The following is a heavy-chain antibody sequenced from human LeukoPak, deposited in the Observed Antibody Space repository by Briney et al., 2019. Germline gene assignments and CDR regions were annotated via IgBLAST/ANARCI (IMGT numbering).Heavy chain of an antibody. V-gene: IGHV3-23*05. CDR3: ARASWISTADAVC. Sequence: PSESLCLTCAASGFSFSNYSWSWIRQAPGKGPEWIGCIYSSGDTFYADSVKGRCTISIDTSKNTVYLQLNNLRVADTAIYYCARASWISTADAVCWGQGTQVTVSS. CDR1: GFSFSNYS. CDR2: IYSSGDT. J-gene: IGHJ4*02. D-gene: IGHD2-2*03.